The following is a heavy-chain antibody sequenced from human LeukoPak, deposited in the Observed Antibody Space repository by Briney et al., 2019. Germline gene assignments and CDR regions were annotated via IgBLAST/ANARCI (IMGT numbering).Heavy chain of an antibody. CDR2: IYTGGIT. V-gene: IGHV3-53*01. Sequence: GGSLRLSCAASGFTITYYGMHWVRQAPGKGLEWVSVIYTGGITYYADSVKGRFTFSRDYSKNTLYLQMNSLKAEDSAVYYCARDNFASYFDYWGQGTLVTVSS. CDR1: GFTITYYG. J-gene: IGHJ4*02. D-gene: IGHD1-1*01. CDR3: ARDNFASYFDY.